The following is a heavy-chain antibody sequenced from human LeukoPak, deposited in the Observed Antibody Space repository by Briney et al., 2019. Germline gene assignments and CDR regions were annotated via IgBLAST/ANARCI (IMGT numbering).Heavy chain of an antibody. J-gene: IGHJ4*02. Sequence: SETLSLTCDVSGVSINTCCYYWTWIRQPQGKGLEWIGYKYYSGSTRYNSSLRSRLTISLDTSKNQFSLRLTSVTAADTAVYYCARGRSYGFDFDSWGPGTLVIVSS. D-gene: IGHD5-18*01. CDR1: GVSINTCCYY. V-gene: IGHV4-61*01. CDR2: KYYSGST. CDR3: ARGRSYGFDFDS.